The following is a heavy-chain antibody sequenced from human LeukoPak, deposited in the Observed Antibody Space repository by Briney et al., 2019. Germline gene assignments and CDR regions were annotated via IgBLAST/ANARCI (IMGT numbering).Heavy chain of an antibody. V-gene: IGHV4-4*07. CDR1: GDSIGSYY. Sequence: SETLSLTCTVSGDSIGSYYWSWIRQSAGKGLEWIGRIYSSGTTDYNPSLKSRVTMSVDTSKNQFSLKLNSVTAADTAVYYCARHRSGRLRYYYYYYMDVWGKETTVTISS. D-gene: IGHD3-9*01. CDR2: IYSSGTT. CDR3: ARHRSGRLRYYYYYYMDV. J-gene: IGHJ6*03.